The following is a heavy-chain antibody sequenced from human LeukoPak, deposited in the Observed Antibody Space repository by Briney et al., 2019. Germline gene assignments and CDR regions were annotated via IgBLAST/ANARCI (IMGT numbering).Heavy chain of an antibody. D-gene: IGHD3-10*01. CDR3: ARVLLWFGAHDCFDY. Sequence: PSETLSLTCTVSGGSISSSSYYWGWIRQPPGKGLEWIGGIYYSGSTYYNPSLKSRVTISVDTSKNQFSLKLSSVTAADTAVYYCARVLLWFGAHDCFDYWGQGTLVTVSS. V-gene: IGHV4-39*07. CDR1: GGSISSSSYY. CDR2: IYYSGST. J-gene: IGHJ4*02.